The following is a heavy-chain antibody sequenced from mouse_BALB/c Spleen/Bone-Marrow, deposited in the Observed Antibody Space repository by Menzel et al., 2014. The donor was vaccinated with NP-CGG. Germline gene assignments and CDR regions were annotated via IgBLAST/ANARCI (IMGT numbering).Heavy chain of an antibody. CDR1: GYTFXSYW. V-gene: IGHV1-7*01. CDR2: INPSTGYT. Sequence: QVQLQQPGAELAKPGASVKMSCKASGYTFXSYWMHWVKQRPGQGLEWIGYINPSTGYTEYNQKFKDKATLTADKSSSTAYMQLSSLTSEDPAVYYCARQITTVDYAMDYWGQGTSVTVSS. D-gene: IGHD1-1*01. J-gene: IGHJ4*01. CDR3: ARQITTVDYAMDY.